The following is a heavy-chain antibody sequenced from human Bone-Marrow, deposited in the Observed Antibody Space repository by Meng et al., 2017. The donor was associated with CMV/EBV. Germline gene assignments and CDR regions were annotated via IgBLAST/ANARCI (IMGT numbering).Heavy chain of an antibody. Sequence: GGSLRLSCAASGFTFDDYTMYWVRQTPGKGLEWVSAISWNSAIRDYAGSVKGRFIISRDNAKKTLYLQMNTLRIEDTALYYCARAQKSALMTGMGVWGQGYTVPFSS. CDR2: ISWNSAIR. CDR1: GFTFDDYT. J-gene: IGHJ6*02. D-gene: IGHD3-3*01. V-gene: IGHV3-9*01. CDR3: ARAQKSALMTGMGV.